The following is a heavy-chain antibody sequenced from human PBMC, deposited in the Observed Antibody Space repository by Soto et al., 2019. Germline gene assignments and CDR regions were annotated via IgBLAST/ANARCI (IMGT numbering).Heavy chain of an antibody. CDR2: ISYDGSNK. D-gene: IGHD3-16*02. V-gene: IGHV3-30*18. CDR3: AKDGGDLSVYHGYYYYMDV. Sequence: QVQLVESGGGVVQPGGSPRVSCAASGFTFSGYGMHWVRQAPGKGLEWVAVISYDGSNKYYADSVKGRFTISRDDSKNTVYLQMNSLRAEDTAVYYCAKDGGDLSVYHGYYYYMDVWGKGTTVTVSS. CDR1: GFTFSGYG. J-gene: IGHJ6*03.